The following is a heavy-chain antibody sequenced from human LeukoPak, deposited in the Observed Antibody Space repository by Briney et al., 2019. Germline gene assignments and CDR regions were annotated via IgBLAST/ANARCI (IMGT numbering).Heavy chain of an antibody. D-gene: IGHD1-1*01. V-gene: IGHV4-59*12. CDR2: IYYSGST. J-gene: IGHJ3*02. CDR3: ARPTGTTLAFDI. Sequence: SETLSLTCTVSGGSISTYYWSWIRQSPGKGLEWIGYIYYSGSTNYNPSLKSRVTISVDTSKNQFSLKLSSVTAADTAVYYCARPTGTTLAFDIWGQGTMVTVSS. CDR1: GGSISTYY.